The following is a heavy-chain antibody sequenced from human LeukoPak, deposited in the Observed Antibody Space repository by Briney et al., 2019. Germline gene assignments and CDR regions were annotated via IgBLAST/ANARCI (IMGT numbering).Heavy chain of an antibody. Sequence: GASVKVSCKASGYTFTRLGISWVRQAPGQGLEWMGWISTYNRNTYYAQKFQDRVTMTTDISTSTAYMELRSLRSDDSAVYYCPRVLVDNFGHYYYYMDVWGKGTTVTVSS. CDR1: GYTFTRLG. CDR3: PRVLVDNFGHYYYYMDV. CDR2: ISTYNRNT. J-gene: IGHJ6*03. V-gene: IGHV1-18*01. D-gene: IGHD1-1*01.